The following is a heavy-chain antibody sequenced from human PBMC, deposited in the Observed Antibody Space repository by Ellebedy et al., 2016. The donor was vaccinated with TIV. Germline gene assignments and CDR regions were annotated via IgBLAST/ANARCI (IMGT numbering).Heavy chain of an antibody. D-gene: IGHD6-19*01. Sequence: GSLRLSCTVSGGSISSSSYYWGWIRQPPGKGLEWIGSIYYSGSTYYNPSLKSRVTISVDTSKNQFSLKLSSVTAADTAVYYCARRVGRRWLFPPLIDYWGQGTLVTVSS. CDR3: ARRVGRRWLFPPLIDY. CDR1: GGSISSSSYY. CDR2: IYYSGST. J-gene: IGHJ4*02. V-gene: IGHV4-39*01.